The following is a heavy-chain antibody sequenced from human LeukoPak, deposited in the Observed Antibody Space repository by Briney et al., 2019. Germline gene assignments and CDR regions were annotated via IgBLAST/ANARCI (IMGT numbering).Heavy chain of an antibody. Sequence: GGSLRLSCAASGFTVSNYYMSWIRQAPGKGLEWVSMIYSGGSTYYADSVKGRFTISRDKSKNTLSLQMNGLRVEDTAVYYCAKVMPPGRIRFYSYYMDVWGKGTTVSVS. CDR2: IYSGGST. V-gene: IGHV3-66*02. CDR1: GFTVSNYY. D-gene: IGHD3-16*01. J-gene: IGHJ6*03. CDR3: AKVMPPGRIRFYSYYMDV.